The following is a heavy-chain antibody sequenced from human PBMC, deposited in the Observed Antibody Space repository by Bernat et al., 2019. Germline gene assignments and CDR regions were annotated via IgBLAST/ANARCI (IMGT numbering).Heavy chain of an antibody. J-gene: IGHJ4*02. D-gene: IGHD1-14*01. CDR1: GFTFSSYS. V-gene: IGHV3-21*01. CDR2: ISSSSSYI. CDR3: ARDTKVSHLPGEFDY. Sequence: EVQLVESGGGLVKSGGSLRLSCAASGFTFSSYSMNWVRQAPGKGLEWVSSISSSSSYIYYADSVKGRFTISRDNAKNSLYLQMNSLRAEDTAVYYCARDTKVSHLPGEFDYWGQGTLVTVSS.